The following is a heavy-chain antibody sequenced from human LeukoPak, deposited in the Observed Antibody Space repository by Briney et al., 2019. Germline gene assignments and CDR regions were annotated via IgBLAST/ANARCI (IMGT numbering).Heavy chain of an antibody. V-gene: IGHV3-74*01. CDR3: AGVTRGLYYFDY. CDR2: INSDGSST. Sequence: PGRSLRLSCAASGFTFSNYWMHWVRQTPGKGLVWVSRINSDGSSTNYADSVKGRFTISRDNAKNTLYLQMNSLRAEDTAVYYCAGVTRGLYYFDYWGQGTLVTVSS. CDR1: GFTFSNYW. J-gene: IGHJ4*02. D-gene: IGHD2-2*01.